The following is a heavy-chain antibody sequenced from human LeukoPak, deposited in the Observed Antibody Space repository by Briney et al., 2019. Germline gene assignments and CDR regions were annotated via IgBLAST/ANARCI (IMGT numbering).Heavy chain of an antibody. Sequence: GRSLRLSCEASGFTFNNYAMHWVRQAPGEGLEWVAVISRDGTLQYYADSVKGRFTISRDNSKNTLYLQMNSLRVEDTAVYYCAKDDGWVQYANWGQGTLVTVSS. CDR1: GFTFNNYA. J-gene: IGHJ4*02. CDR3: AKDDGWVQYAN. D-gene: IGHD5-24*01. CDR2: ISRDGTLQ. V-gene: IGHV3-30*04.